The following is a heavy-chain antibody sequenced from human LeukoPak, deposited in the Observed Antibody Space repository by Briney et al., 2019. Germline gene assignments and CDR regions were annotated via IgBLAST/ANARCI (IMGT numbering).Heavy chain of an antibody. V-gene: IGHV4-4*07. CDR3: ARHWSHSVAQFGRSYWFDP. Sequence: KPLETLSLTCIVSGGSISGYYWSWIRQPAGKGLEWIGHMDTSGHTNYNSSLMSRVTMSVDTSKNQFSLRLTSVTAADTAVYYCARHWSHSVAQFGRSYWFDPWGQGTLVTVSS. D-gene: IGHD2-15*01. J-gene: IGHJ5*02. CDR2: MDTSGHT. CDR1: GGSISGYY.